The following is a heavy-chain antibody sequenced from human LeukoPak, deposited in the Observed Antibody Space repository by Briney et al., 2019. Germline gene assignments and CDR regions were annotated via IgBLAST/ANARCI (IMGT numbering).Heavy chain of an antibody. Sequence: GGSLRLSCAASGFSFSSYGMHWVRQAPGKGLEWVALLVYDGFYKYYADSVKGRFTISRDDSTNTVYLHLSSLRAEDTAVYYCARDKGRAYSSSWTHDYWGQGTLVTVSS. CDR3: ARDKGRAYSSSWTHDY. D-gene: IGHD6-13*01. CDR1: GFSFSSYG. V-gene: IGHV3-30*03. CDR2: LVYDGFYK. J-gene: IGHJ4*02.